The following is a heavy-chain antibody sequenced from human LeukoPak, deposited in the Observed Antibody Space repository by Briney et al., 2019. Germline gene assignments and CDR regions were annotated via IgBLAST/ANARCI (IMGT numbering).Heavy chain of an antibody. J-gene: IGHJ4*02. Sequence: PSETLSLTCSVSGGSINSNSHQWDWIRQAPGKGPEWTGNVYYSGTTSYNPSLRSRVTISVDTSKNQFSLRLSSVTAAGTAVYYCARRGDILTDYAFDYWGQGTLVSVSS. V-gene: IGHV4-39*01. D-gene: IGHD3-9*01. CDR1: GGSINSNSHQ. CDR3: ARRGDILTDYAFDY. CDR2: VYYSGTT.